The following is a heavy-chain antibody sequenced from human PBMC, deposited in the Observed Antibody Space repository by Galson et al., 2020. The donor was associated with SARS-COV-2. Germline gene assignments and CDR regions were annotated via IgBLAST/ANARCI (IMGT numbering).Heavy chain of an antibody. V-gene: IGHV4-34*01. CDR1: GGSFSGYY. D-gene: IGHD6-6*01. J-gene: IGHJ4*02. CDR3: ARGLSIAASPGGVYFDY. CDR2: INHSGST. Sequence: SETLSLTCAVYGGSFSGYYWSWIRQPPGKGLEWIGEINHSGSTNYNPSLKSRVTISVDTSKNQFSLKLSSVTAADTAVYYCARGLSIAASPGGVYFDYWGQGTLVTVSS.